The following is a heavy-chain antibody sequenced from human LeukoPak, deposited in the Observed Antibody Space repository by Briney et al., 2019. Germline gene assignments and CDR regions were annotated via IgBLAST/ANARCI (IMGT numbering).Heavy chain of an antibody. V-gene: IGHV4-31*03. D-gene: IGHD4-11*01. Sequence: SETLSLTCTVSGGSISSGGYYWSWIGQHPGKGLEWIGYIYYSGNTYYSPSLKSRLTISIETSKNQFSLKLRSVTAADTAVYYCARGQDDYSSFYTWFDPWGQGTLVTVSS. CDR2: IYYSGNT. CDR1: GGSISSGGYY. CDR3: ARGQDDYSSFYTWFDP. J-gene: IGHJ5*02.